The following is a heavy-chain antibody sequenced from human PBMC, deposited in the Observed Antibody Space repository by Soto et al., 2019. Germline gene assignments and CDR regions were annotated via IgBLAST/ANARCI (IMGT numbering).Heavy chain of an antibody. Sequence: SETLSLTCTVSGGSISSGGYYWSWIRQPPGKGLEWIGYIYKNGSTNYKPSLKSRVTISVDTSKNQFSLKPSSVTAADTAVYYCARVWGGAFDIWGQGTMVTVSS. CDR1: GGSISSGGYY. CDR2: IYKNGST. J-gene: IGHJ3*02. V-gene: IGHV4-61*08. D-gene: IGHD3-10*01. CDR3: ARVWGGAFDI.